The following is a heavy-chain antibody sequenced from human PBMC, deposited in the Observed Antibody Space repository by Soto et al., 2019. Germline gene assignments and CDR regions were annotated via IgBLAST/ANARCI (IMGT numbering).Heavy chain of an antibody. Sequence: ASVKVSCKASGYMFTGYYIHWVRQAPGQGLEWMGIIKHSSGSTNYAQKFQGRVTMTSDTSTSTVYMELSSLTSDDTAVYYCARDSRMAVSGGTYPDYWGQGTLVTVSS. CDR3: ARDSRMAVSGGTYPDY. CDR2: IKHSSGST. D-gene: IGHD6-19*01. J-gene: IGHJ4*02. CDR1: GYMFTGYY. V-gene: IGHV1-46*01.